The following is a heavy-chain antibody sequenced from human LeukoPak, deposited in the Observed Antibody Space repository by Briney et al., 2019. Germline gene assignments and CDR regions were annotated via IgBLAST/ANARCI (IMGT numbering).Heavy chain of an antibody. J-gene: IGHJ6*02. D-gene: IGHD1-26*01. V-gene: IGHV4-39*07. CDR1: GGSISSSSYY. Sequence: SETLSLTCTVSGGSISSSSYYWSWIRQPPGKGLEWIGEINHSGSTNYNPSLKSRVTISVDTSKNQFSLKLSSVTAADTAVYYCARGRYSGSYYYYYGMDVWGQGTTVTVSS. CDR3: ARGRYSGSYYYYYGMDV. CDR2: INHSGST.